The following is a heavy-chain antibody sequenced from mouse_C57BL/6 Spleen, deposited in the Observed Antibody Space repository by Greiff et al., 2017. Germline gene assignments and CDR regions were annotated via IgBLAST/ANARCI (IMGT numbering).Heavy chain of an antibody. V-gene: IGHV3-6*01. CDR3: ARAEGYAMDY. CDR1: GYSITSGYY. CDR2: ISYDGSN. J-gene: IGHJ4*01. Sequence: DVKLQESGPGLVKPSQSLSLTCSVTGYSITSGYYWNWIRQFPGNKLEWMGYISYDGSNNYNPSLKNRISITRDTSKNQFFLKLNSLTTEDTATYYCARAEGYAMDYWGQGTSVTVSS.